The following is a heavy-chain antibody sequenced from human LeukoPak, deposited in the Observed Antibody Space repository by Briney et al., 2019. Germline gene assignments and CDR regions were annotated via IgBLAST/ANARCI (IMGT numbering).Heavy chain of an antibody. CDR2: ISSSSDLM. D-gene: IGHD3-10*01. V-gene: IGHV3-48*01. Sequence: GGSLRLSCEASGFSFSISGMNWVRQAPGKGLEWVSYISSSSDLMSYVASVKGRFTVSRDNAKNSLFLQMNSPRGEDTAVYYCARVLRGLYNLGDWGQGTLVTVSS. CDR1: GFSFSISG. J-gene: IGHJ4*02. CDR3: ARVLRGLYNLGD.